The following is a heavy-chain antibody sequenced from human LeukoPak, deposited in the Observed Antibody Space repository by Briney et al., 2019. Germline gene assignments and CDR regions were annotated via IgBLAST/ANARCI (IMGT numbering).Heavy chain of an antibody. J-gene: IGHJ3*02. CDR3: ARAAIYDSSGYSVKGAFDI. D-gene: IGHD3-22*01. CDR2: TYYRPKWHS. CDR1: GDSVSGNTAG. V-gene: IGHV6-1*01. Sequence: SQTLSLTCAISGDSVSGNTAGWNWIRQSPSRGLEWLGRTYYRPKWHSDFAPSVRNRITINPDTYKNQFSLQLNSVAPEDTAVYYCARAAIYDSSGYSVKGAFDIWGQGTMVTVSS.